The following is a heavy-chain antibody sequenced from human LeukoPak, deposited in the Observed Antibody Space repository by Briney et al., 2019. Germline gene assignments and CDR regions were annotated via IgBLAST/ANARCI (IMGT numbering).Heavy chain of an antibody. Sequence: PSETLSLTCTVPGGSISSYYWSWIRQPPGKGLEWIGYIYYSGSTNYNPSLKSRVTISVDTSKNQFSLKLSSVTAADTAVYYCARDKPGTRPTFDIWGQGTMVTVSS. V-gene: IGHV4-59*01. D-gene: IGHD1-1*01. CDR1: GGSISSYY. CDR2: IYYSGST. CDR3: ARDKPGTRPTFDI. J-gene: IGHJ3*02.